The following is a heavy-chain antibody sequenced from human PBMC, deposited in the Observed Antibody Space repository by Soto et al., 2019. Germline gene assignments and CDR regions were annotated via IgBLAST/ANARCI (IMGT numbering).Heavy chain of an antibody. J-gene: IGHJ6*02. D-gene: IGHD3-3*01. CDR3: ARGRGSLWSGYYGYYYYGMDV. CDR2: IYHSGST. V-gene: IGHV4-30-2*01. Sequence: SETLSVTWAVSGGSIRSGGYSWSWIRPPPGKGLEWIGYIYHSGSTYYNPSLKSRVTISVDRSKNQFSLKLSSVTAADTAVYYCARGRGSLWSGYYGYYYYGMDVWGQGTTVTVSS. CDR1: GGSIRSGGYS.